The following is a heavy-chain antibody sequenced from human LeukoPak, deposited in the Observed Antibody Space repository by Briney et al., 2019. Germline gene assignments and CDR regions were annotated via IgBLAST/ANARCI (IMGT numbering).Heavy chain of an antibody. CDR3: ARDECGGDCPLDV. Sequence: PGGSLRLSCAASGFTFSSYAMHWVRQAPGKGLEWVAVISYDGSNKYYAGSVKGRFTISRDNSKNTLYLQMNSLRAEDTAVYYCARDECGGDCPLDVWGQGTTVTVSS. CDR2: ISYDGSNK. CDR1: GFTFSSYA. V-gene: IGHV3-30-3*01. J-gene: IGHJ6*02. D-gene: IGHD2-21*02.